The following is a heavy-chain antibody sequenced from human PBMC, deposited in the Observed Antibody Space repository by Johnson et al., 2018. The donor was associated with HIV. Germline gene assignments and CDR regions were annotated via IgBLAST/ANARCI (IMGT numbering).Heavy chain of an antibody. D-gene: IGHD1-26*01. J-gene: IGHJ3*02. CDR2: ISGGGGRT. Sequence: MLLVESGGGVVRPGGSLRLSCAASGFTFDDYGMSWVRQVPGKGLEWVSSISGGGGRTYYADSVKGRFTVSRDNSKNTLYLQMNSLRAEDTALYYCARERVGDAFDIWGQGTMVTVSS. V-gene: IGHV3-23*04. CDR3: ARERVGDAFDI. CDR1: GFTFDDYG.